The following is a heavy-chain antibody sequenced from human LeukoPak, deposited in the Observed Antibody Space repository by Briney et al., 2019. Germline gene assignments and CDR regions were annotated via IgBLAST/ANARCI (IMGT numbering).Heavy chain of an antibody. V-gene: IGHV1-69*13. D-gene: IGHD3-22*01. Sequence: ASVKVSCKASGGTFSSYAISWVRQAPGQGLEWMGGIIPIFGTANYAQKFQGRVTITADESTSTAYMELSSLRSEDTAVYYCARPLSYYYDSSGYPLDYWGQGTLVPVSS. J-gene: IGHJ4*02. CDR2: IIPIFGTA. CDR1: GGTFSSYA. CDR3: ARPLSYYYDSSGYPLDY.